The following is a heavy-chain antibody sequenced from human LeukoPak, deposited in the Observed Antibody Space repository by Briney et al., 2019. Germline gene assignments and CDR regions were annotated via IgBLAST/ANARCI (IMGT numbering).Heavy chain of an antibody. CDR1: GYTFTGYY. D-gene: IGHD3-3*01. V-gene: IGHV1-2*02. Sequence: ASVKVSCKASGYTFTGYYMHWVRQAPGQGLEWMGWINPNSGGTNYAQKFQGRVTMTRDTPISTAYMELSRLRSDDTAVYYCAREDFWSDYSATNWFDPWGQGTLVTVSS. CDR2: INPNSGGT. CDR3: AREDFWSDYSATNWFDP. J-gene: IGHJ5*02.